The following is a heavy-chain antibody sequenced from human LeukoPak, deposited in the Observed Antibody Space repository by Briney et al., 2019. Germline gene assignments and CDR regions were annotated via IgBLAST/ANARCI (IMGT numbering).Heavy chain of an antibody. D-gene: IGHD2-15*01. CDR3: ARLCSGGSCYNPLFDY. V-gene: IGHV4-59*01. Sequence: ASETLSLTCTVSGGSISSYYWSWIRQPPGKGLEWIGYIYYSGSTNYNPSLKSRVTISVDKSKNQFSLKLSSVTAADTAVYYCARLCSGGSCYNPLFDYWGQGTLVTVSS. CDR1: GGSISSYY. CDR2: IYYSGST. J-gene: IGHJ4*02.